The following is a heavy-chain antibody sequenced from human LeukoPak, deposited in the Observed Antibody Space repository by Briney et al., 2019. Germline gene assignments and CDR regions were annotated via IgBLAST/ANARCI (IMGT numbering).Heavy chain of an antibody. J-gene: IGHJ4*02. V-gene: IGHV3-9*01. Sequence: GGSLRLSCAASGFTFDDYAMHWVRQAPGKGLEWVSGISWNSGSIGYADSVKGRFTISRDNAKNSLYLQMNSLRAEDTAVYYCATRFRLLRFLDYFPEPFDYWGQGTLVTVSS. CDR1: GFTFDDYA. CDR2: ISWNSGSI. D-gene: IGHD3-3*01. CDR3: ATRFRLLRFLDYFPEPFDY.